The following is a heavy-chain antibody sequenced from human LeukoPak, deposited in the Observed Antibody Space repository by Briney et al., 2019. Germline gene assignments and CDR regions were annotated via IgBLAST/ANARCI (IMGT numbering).Heavy chain of an antibody. CDR3: ARETHCGGDCSLYGMDV. V-gene: IGHV3-48*03. J-gene: IGHJ6*02. CDR1: GFTFSSFE. CDR2: ISRSGSTM. Sequence: PGGSLRLSCAASGFTFSSFEMIWVRQAPGKGLEWISFISRSGSTMFYADSVKGRFTISRDNANNSLYLQMNSLRAEDTAVYYCARETHCGGDCSLYGMDVWGQGTAVTVSS. D-gene: IGHD2-21*02.